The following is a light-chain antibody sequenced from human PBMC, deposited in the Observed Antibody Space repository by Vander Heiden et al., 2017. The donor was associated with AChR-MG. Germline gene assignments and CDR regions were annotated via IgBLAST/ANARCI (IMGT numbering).Light chain of an antibody. V-gene: IGKV3-20*01. CDR3: QQDSSSLT. Sequence: EIVLTQSPGTLSLSPGERATLSCRASQSVSSSYLAWYQQKPGQAPRLLIYGASSRATGIPDRFSGSGSGTDFTLTIGRLEPEDFAVYYCQQDSSSLTFGGGTKVEIK. J-gene: IGKJ4*01. CDR2: GAS. CDR1: QSVSSSY.